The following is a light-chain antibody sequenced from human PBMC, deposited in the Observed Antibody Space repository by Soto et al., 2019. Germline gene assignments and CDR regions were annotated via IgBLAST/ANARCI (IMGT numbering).Light chain of an antibody. Sequence: DIQMTQSPSTLSASVGDRVTITCRASQSINIWLAWYQQKPGKAPKVLIYDASSLKSGVPSRFSGSGSGTEFTLTIXSLQPDDFATYYCQQYKSYSWTFGQGTKV. V-gene: IGKV1-5*01. CDR2: DAS. J-gene: IGKJ1*01. CDR1: QSINIW. CDR3: QQYKSYSWT.